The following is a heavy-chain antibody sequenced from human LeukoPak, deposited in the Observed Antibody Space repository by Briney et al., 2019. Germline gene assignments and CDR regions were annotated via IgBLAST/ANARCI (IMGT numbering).Heavy chain of an antibody. CDR2: TYYRSKWYN. Sequence: SQTLSLTCVASGDSVSSKNGAWNWLRQSPSRGLEWLGRTYYRSKWYNDYAESMEGRMTISQDTSKNQYSLHLNSVTPDDTAVYYCARDFGTTGWHTFDYWGQGTLVTVSS. V-gene: IGHV6-1*01. D-gene: IGHD6-19*01. J-gene: IGHJ4*02. CDR1: GDSVSSKNGA. CDR3: ARDFGTTGWHTFDY.